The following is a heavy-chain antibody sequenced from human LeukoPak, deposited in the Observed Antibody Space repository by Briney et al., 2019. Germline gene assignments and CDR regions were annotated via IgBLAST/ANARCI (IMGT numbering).Heavy chain of an antibody. J-gene: IGHJ4*02. Sequence: GASTQSSCKGSAYSFTSYWIDWVRQMPGTGLEWMGFIYPGVSDTRYSPSFQGQVTISADKSISTDYLQWSSLKASATAMYYCARRDPEPPLNAGFDDWGQGTLVTVSS. CDR2: IYPGVSDT. V-gene: IGHV5-51*01. CDR3: ARRDPEPPLNAGFDD. CDR1: AYSFTSYW. D-gene: IGHD2-2*01.